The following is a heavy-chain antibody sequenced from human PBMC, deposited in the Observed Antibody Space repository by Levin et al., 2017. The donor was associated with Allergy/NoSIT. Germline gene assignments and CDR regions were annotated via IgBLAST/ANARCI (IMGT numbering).Heavy chain of an antibody. CDR3: AKGAHYDYVWGSYREWFDP. V-gene: IGHV3-23*01. Sequence: LSLPCAASGFTFSSYAMSWVRQAPGKGLEWVSTISGSGGSTYYADSVKGRFTISRDNSKNTLYLQMNSLRAEDTAVYYCAKGAHYDYVWGSYREWFDPWGQGTLVTVSS. CDR2: ISGSGGST. J-gene: IGHJ5*02. CDR1: GFTFSSYA. D-gene: IGHD3-16*02.